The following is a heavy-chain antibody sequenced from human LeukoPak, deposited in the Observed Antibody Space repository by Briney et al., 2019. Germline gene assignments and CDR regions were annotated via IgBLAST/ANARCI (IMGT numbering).Heavy chain of an antibody. CDR3: ARSGIRFYWFDP. CDR1: GGSISSYY. D-gene: IGHD3-3*02. Sequence: PSETLSLTCTVSGGSISSYYWSWIRQPPGKGLEWIGYIYHSGSTNYNPSLKSRVAVSVDTSKNQFSLKLSSVTAADTAVYYCARSGIRFYWFDPWGQGTLVTVSS. V-gene: IGHV4-59*01. J-gene: IGHJ5*02. CDR2: IYHSGST.